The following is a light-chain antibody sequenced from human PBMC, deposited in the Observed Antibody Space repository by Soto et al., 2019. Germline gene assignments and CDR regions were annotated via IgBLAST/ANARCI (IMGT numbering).Light chain of an antibody. V-gene: IGKV2D-29*02. CDR3: MQSTQLPPT. Sequence: VMTQTPLSLSVAPGQPACISWRCIQSLLHITGETFLFWYLQKPGQSPQLLIYEVSTRVSGVPDRFSGSGSGTDFTLEISRVETDDVGIYYCMQSTQLPPTFGQGTRLEI. CDR2: EVS. J-gene: IGKJ5*01. CDR1: QSLLHITGETF.